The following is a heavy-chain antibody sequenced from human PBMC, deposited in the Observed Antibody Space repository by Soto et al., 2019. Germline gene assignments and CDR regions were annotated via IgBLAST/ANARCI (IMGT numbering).Heavy chain of an antibody. CDR2: IRGDSNYI. CDR1: GFTFSHYG. V-gene: IGHV3-21*01. J-gene: IGHJ4*02. CDR3: AKRGGTGYGPFDF. D-gene: IGHD5-12*01. Sequence: EVQLVESGGGLVKPEGSLRLSCAASGFTFSHYGMNWVRQAPGKGLEWVSAIRGDSNYIYYSDSVKGRFTISRDNAKNSLYLQMNSLRAEDTAVYYCAKRGGTGYGPFDFWGQGTLVTVSS.